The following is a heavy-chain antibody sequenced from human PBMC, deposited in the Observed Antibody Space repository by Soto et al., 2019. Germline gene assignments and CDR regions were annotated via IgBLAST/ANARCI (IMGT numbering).Heavy chain of an antibody. Sequence: PGGSLRLSCAASGFTFSSFDMNWIRQAPGKGLEWVSYISSSGSTIYYADSVKGRFTISRDNAKNSLYLQMNSLRAEDTAVYYCARGDPTSTADSSGLIWGQGTLVTVSS. V-gene: IGHV3-48*03. CDR3: ARGDPTSTADSSGLI. CDR2: ISSSGSTI. D-gene: IGHD3-22*01. J-gene: IGHJ4*02. CDR1: GFTFSSFD.